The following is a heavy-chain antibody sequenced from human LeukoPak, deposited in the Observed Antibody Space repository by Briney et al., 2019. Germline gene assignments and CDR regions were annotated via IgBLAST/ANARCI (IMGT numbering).Heavy chain of an antibody. D-gene: IGHD3-22*01. CDR1: GGSISIYY. Sequence: SETLSLTCTVSGGSISIYYWSWVRQPPGKGREWVGYIYYSGSTNYNPSLKSRVTISVDTSKNQFSLKLSSVTAAATAVYSCARGSDYYDSSGSFDYWGQGTLVTVSS. V-gene: IGHV4-59*01. CDR3: ARGSDYYDSSGSFDY. J-gene: IGHJ4*02. CDR2: IYYSGST.